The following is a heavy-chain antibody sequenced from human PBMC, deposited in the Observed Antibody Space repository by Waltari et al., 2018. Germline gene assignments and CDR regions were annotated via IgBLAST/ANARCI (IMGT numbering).Heavy chain of an antibody. Sequence: QLQLQESGPGLVKPSETLSLTCAVYGGSFSGYYWSWIRQPPGKGLEWIGEINHSGSTNYNPSLKSRVTISVDTSKNQFSLKLSSVTAADTAVYYCARGADAFDIWGQGTMVIVSS. CDR3: ARGADAFDI. CDR1: GGSFSGYY. J-gene: IGHJ3*02. CDR2: INHSGST. V-gene: IGHV4-34*01.